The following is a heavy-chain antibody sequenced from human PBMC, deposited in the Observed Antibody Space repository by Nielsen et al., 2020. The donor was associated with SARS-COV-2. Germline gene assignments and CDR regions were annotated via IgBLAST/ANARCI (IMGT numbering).Heavy chain of an antibody. V-gene: IGHV3-30*03. CDR1: GFTISRYG. Sequence: GESLKISCEASGFTISRYGMHWVRQAPGKGLEWVTFISYDGSVQYYADSVKGRFTISTDISKNTLYLQMNSLRAEDTAVYFCAREKDEYVWGAPSHWGQGTRVTVSS. CDR3: AREKDEYVWGAPSH. J-gene: IGHJ4*02. D-gene: IGHD3-16*01. CDR2: ISYDGSVQ.